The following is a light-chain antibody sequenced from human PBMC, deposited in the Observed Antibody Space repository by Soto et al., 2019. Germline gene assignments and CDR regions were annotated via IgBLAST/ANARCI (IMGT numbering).Light chain of an antibody. Sequence: QLVLTQPPSASGTPGQRVTISCSGSSSNIGSNLVNWYQQLPGTAPTLLIYNNNQRPSGVPDRFSGSKSGSSASLAISGLQPEDEADYYCASWDDSLDGYVVFGGGTQLTVL. V-gene: IGLV1-44*01. J-gene: IGLJ2*01. CDR1: SSNIGSNL. CDR2: NNN. CDR3: ASWDDSLDGYVV.